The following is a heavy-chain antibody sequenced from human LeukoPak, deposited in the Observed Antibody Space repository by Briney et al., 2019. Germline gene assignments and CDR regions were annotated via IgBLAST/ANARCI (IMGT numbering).Heavy chain of an antibody. V-gene: IGHV4-4*09. D-gene: IGHD3-16*01. J-gene: IGHJ4*02. CDR3: AGGAGGRFDYFDY. CDR1: GGSISSYY. Sequence: PSETLSLTCTVSGGSISSYYWSWIRQPPGKGLEWIGYIYTSGSTNYNPSLKSRVTISVDTSKNQFSLKLSSVTAADTAVYYCAGGAGGRFDYFDYWGQGTLVTVSS. CDR2: IYTSGST.